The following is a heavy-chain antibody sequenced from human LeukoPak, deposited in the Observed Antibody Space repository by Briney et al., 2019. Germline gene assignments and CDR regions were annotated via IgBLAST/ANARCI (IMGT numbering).Heavy chain of an antibody. CDR3: ARGDYETHGYQTR. D-gene: IGHD3-22*01. V-gene: IGHV7-4-1*02. Sequence: ASVKVSCTASGYIFTSYVLHWVRQAPGQGLEWMGWINTNTGNPTYAQGFTGRFVFSLDTSVSTAYLQISSLKADDTAMYYCARGDYETHGYQTRWGQGTLVTVSS. CDR1: GYIFTSYV. CDR2: INTNTGNP. J-gene: IGHJ4*02.